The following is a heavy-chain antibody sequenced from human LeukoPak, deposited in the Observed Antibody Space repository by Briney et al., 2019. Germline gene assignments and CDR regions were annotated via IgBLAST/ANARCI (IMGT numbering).Heavy chain of an antibody. Sequence: PGGSLRLSCAASGFTFSSYAMSWVRQAPGKGLEWVSAISGSGGSTYYADSVKGRFTISRDNAKNSHYLQMNSLRAEDTAVFYCARLAIWNLGAGGFDYWGQGTLVTVSS. V-gene: IGHV3-23*01. CDR2: ISGSGGST. CDR3: ARLAIWNLGAGGFDY. CDR1: GFTFSSYA. J-gene: IGHJ4*01. D-gene: IGHD1-1*01.